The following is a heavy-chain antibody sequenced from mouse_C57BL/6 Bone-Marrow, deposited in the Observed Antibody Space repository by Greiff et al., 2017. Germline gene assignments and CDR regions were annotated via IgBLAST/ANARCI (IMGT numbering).Heavy chain of an antibody. CDR3: ASPFYFDY. J-gene: IGHJ2*01. V-gene: IGHV5-4*03. CDR1: GFTFSSYA. Sequence: DVKLVESGGGLVKPGGSLKLSCAASGFTFSSYAMSWVRQTPEKRLEWVATISDGGSYTYYPDNVKGRFTISRDNAKNNLYLQMSHLKSEDTAMYYCASPFYFDYWGQGTTLTVSS. CDR2: ISDGGSYT.